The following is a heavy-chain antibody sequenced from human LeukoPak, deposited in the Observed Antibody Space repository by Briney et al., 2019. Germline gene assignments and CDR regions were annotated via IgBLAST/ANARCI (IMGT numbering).Heavy chain of an antibody. J-gene: IGHJ6*03. Sequence: SETLSLTCTVSGYSISNGYYWGWIRQPPGKGLEWIGTIYYSGSTYYNPSLTSRVTISVDTSKNQFSLKLSSVTAADTAVYYCARHKDYYYSYMDVWGKGTTVTISS. V-gene: IGHV4-38-2*02. CDR1: GYSISNGYY. CDR3: ARHKDYYYSYMDV. CDR2: IYYSGST.